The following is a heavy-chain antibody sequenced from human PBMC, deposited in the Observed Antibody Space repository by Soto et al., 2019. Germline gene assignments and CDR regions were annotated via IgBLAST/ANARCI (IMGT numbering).Heavy chain of an antibody. D-gene: IGHD5-12*01. Sequence: EVQLVESGGGLVQPGGSLRISCAASGFTFSTYSMNWVRQAPGKGLEWVSYITGSSGTIYYADSVKGRFTISRDNAKNSLFLQMNSLRDEDTAMYYCARWFSGGNEILDHWGQGTLVTVSS. CDR2: ITGSSGTI. CDR3: ARWFSGGNEILDH. J-gene: IGHJ4*02. CDR1: GFTFSTYS. V-gene: IGHV3-48*02.